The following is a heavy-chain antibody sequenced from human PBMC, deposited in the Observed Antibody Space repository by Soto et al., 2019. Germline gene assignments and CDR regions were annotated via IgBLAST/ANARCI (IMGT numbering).Heavy chain of an antibody. J-gene: IGHJ4*02. Sequence: QVQLVQSGAEVKKPGSSVKVSCKASGGTFSSYTISWVRQAPGQGLEWMGRIIPILGIANYAQKFQGRVTITADKSTSTAYMELSSLRSEDTAVYYCARDCRGGSCYGYWGQGTLVTVSS. V-gene: IGHV1-69*08. CDR3: ARDCRGGSCYGY. CDR1: GGTFSSYT. CDR2: IIPILGIA. D-gene: IGHD2-15*01.